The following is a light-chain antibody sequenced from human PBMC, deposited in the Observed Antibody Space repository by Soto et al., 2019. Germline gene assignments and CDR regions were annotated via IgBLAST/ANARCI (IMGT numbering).Light chain of an antibody. CDR2: GAS. Sequence: EIVMTQSPATLSVSPGERVTLSCRASQSVSSNLAWYQQKPGQSPRLLIYGASTRATGIPARFSGSGSGTEFTLTISSLQSEDFAVYYCQQYINLWTFGQGTKVDIX. J-gene: IGKJ1*01. CDR1: QSVSSN. CDR3: QQYINLWT. V-gene: IGKV3-15*01.